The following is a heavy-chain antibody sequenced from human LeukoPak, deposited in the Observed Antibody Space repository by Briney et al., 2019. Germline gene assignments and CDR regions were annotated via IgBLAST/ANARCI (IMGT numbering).Heavy chain of an antibody. J-gene: IGHJ4*02. CDR3: AKSFGGPRDYFDY. CDR2: ISGSGGSI. Sequence: GGSLRLSCEASGFTFSNYAVTWVRQAPGKGLEWVSGISGSGGSIYYADSVKGRFTISRDNSKNTLYLQMNSLRAEDTAVYYCAKSFGGPRDYFDYWGQGTLVTVSS. D-gene: IGHD3-16*01. CDR1: GFTFSNYA. V-gene: IGHV3-23*01.